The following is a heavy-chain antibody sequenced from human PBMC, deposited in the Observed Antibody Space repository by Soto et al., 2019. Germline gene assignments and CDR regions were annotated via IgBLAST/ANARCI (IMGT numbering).Heavy chain of an antibody. CDR1: GYTFTGYY. Sequence: QVQLVQSGAEVKKPGASVKVSCKASGYTFTGYYMHWVRQAPGQGLEWMGWINPNSGGTNYAQKFQVWVTMSRDTSNSTAYMELSRLRSDDTAVYYGARERELRYYGMDVWGQGTTVTVSS. J-gene: IGHJ6*02. V-gene: IGHV1-2*04. D-gene: IGHD1-26*01. CDR2: INPNSGGT. CDR3: ARERELRYYGMDV.